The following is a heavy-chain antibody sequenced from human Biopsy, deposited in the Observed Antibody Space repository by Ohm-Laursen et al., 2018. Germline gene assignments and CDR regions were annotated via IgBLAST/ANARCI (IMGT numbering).Heavy chain of an antibody. J-gene: IGHJ4*02. CDR3: ARVTLPLYLDY. CDR1: EYTLTELP. Sequence: ASVKVSCKVSEYTLTELPIHWVRQAPGKGLEWMGGFDPEHGETLYAQKFQGRVTMTADTSTSTVYMEVRGLRSDDTAVYYCARVTLPLYLDYWGQGTRVSVSS. CDR2: FDPEHGET. V-gene: IGHV1-24*01. D-gene: IGHD5/OR15-5a*01.